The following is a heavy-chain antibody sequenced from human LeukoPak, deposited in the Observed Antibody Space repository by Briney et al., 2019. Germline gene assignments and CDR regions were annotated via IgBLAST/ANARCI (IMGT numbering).Heavy chain of an antibody. CDR3: ARGPLIAAAGTW. J-gene: IGHJ4*02. D-gene: IGHD6-13*01. CDR1: GFTFSSYW. V-gene: IGHV3-7*03. CDR2: IKQDGTEK. Sequence: GGSLRLSCAASGFTFSSYWMSWVRQAPGKGLEWVANIKQDGTEKAYVDSVRGRFTISRDNAKNSLFLQMNSLRAEDTAVYYCARGPLIAAAGTWWGQGTLVTVSS.